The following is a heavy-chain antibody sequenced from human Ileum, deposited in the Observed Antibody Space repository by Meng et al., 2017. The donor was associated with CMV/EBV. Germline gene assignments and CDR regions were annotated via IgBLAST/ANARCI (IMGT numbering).Heavy chain of an antibody. D-gene: IGHD3-16*02. J-gene: IGHJ4*02. CDR1: GGSISSGSYY. CDR2: TYYSGNT. V-gene: IGHV4-39*07. CDR3: ARGVHGRYCPTTTCYPVEY. Sequence: SETLSPTCTVSGGSISSGSYYWGWIRHPPGKGLEWIGNTYYSGNTYYNPSLRSRVSISVDTSKDQFFLKLNSVTAADTAVYYCARGVHGRYCPTTTCYPVEYWGQGTLVTVSS.